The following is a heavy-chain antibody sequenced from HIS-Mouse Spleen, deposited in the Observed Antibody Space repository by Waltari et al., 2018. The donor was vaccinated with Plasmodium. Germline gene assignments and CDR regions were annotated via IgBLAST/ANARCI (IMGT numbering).Heavy chain of an antibody. J-gene: IGHJ2*01. CDR1: GGSFSGYY. CDR3: ARVTSSGVYWYFDL. D-gene: IGHD3-3*01. Sequence: QVQLQQWGAGLLKPSETLSLTCAVYGGSFSGYYWSWIRQPPGKGLEWIGEINQSGSTTYPPALKSRVTRSVDTSKNHCSLKLSSVTAADTAVYYCARVTSSGVYWYFDLWGRGTLVTVSS. V-gene: IGHV4-34*01. CDR2: INQSGST.